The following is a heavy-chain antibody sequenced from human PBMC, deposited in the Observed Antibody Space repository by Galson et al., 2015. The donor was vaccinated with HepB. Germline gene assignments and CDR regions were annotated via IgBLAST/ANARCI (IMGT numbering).Heavy chain of an antibody. D-gene: IGHD5-12*01. V-gene: IGHV4-59*01. Sequence: ETLSLTCTVSGGSISSYYWSWIRQSPGKGLEWIGYIYYTGRTNLNPSLKSRVTISLDMSKNQFSLKLSSVTAADMAVYYCARCGSGYDYFDYFFDYWGQGTLVTVSS. CDR3: ARCGSGYDYFDYFFDY. CDR1: GGSISSYY. CDR2: IYYTGRT. J-gene: IGHJ4*02.